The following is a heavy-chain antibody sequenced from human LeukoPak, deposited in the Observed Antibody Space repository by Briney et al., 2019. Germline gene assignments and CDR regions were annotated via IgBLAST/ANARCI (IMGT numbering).Heavy chain of an antibody. CDR3: AREGPATAIHDY. Sequence: GGSLRLSCAASGFTFSSHWMSWIRQAPGKGLEWVSYISSSGSTIYYADSVKGRFTISRDNAKNSLYPQMNSLRAEDTAVYYCAREGPATAIHDYWGQGTLVTVSS. V-gene: IGHV3-11*04. CDR1: GFTFSSHW. J-gene: IGHJ4*02. D-gene: IGHD2-21*02. CDR2: ISSSGSTI.